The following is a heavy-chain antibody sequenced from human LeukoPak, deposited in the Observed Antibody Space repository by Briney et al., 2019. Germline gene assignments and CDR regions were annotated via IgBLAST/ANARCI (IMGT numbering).Heavy chain of an antibody. CDR1: GFTFSSYG. V-gene: IGHV3-30*18. Sequence: GGSLRFSCAASGFTFSSYGMHWVRQAPGKGLEWVAVISYDGSNKYYADSVRGRFTISRDNSQDTLYLEVKSLRVEDTAVYFCAKPLYAVRGKNFFDYWGQGTLVIVSS. J-gene: IGHJ4*02. CDR2: ISYDGSNK. D-gene: IGHD3-16*01. CDR3: AKPLYAVRGKNFFDY.